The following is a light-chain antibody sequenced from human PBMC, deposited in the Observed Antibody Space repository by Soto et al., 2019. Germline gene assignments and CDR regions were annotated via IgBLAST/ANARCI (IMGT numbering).Light chain of an antibody. J-gene: IGKJ2*01. CDR2: AAS. V-gene: IGKV3-15*01. CDR1: QTITKN. CDR3: QQYTDWYT. Sequence: EILLTQSPATLSVSPGERATLSCRASQTITKNLAWYQQIPGQAPRLLIYAASTRAAGIPARFSGSGSGTEFTLTIDSLQSEDFAVYYCQQYTDWYTFGQGTKLEI.